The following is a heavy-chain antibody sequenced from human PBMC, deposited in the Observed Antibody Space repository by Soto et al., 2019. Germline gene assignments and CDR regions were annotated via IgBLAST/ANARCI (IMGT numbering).Heavy chain of an antibody. D-gene: IGHD4-4*01. CDR3: ARLVTTAPYGWVDY. J-gene: IGHJ4*02. Sequence: PSETLSLTCTVSGGSVSSGSYYWSWIRQPPGKGLEWIGYIYYSGSTNYNPSLKSRVTISVDTSKNQFSLKLSSVTAADTAVYYCARLVTTAPYGWVDYWGQGTLVTVSS. V-gene: IGHV4-61*01. CDR1: GGSVSSGSYY. CDR2: IYYSGST.